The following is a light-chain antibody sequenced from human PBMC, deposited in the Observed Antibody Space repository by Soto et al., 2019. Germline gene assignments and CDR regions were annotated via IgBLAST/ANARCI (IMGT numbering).Light chain of an antibody. CDR1: QTISTY. V-gene: IGKV1-39*01. CDR2: GAS. Sequence: DIQMTQSPSPLSASVGDRVTITCRSSQTISTYLNWYQQKPGKAPKLLIYGASSLQSGVPSRFSGSGSGTDFTFTISSLQPEDFRTYYWQQSFSTPRTFGQGTTVESK. J-gene: IGKJ1*01. CDR3: QQSFSTPRT.